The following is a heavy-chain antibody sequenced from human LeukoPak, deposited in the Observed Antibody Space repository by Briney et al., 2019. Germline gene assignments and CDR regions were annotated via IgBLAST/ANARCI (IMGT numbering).Heavy chain of an antibody. D-gene: IGHD5-18*01. Sequence: GASVKVSCKVSGYTLTELSMHWVRQAPGKGLEWMGGFDPEDGETIYAQKLQGRVTMTTDTSTSTAYMELRSLRSDDTAVYYCARVMDTAPNDWGQGTLVTVSS. V-gene: IGHV1-24*01. CDR3: ARVMDTAPND. CDR1: GYTLTELS. CDR2: FDPEDGET. J-gene: IGHJ4*02.